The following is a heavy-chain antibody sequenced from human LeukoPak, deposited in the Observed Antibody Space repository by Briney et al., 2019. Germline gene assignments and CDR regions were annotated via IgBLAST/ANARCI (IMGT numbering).Heavy chain of an antibody. Sequence: GGSLRLSCAASGFTFSSYAMHWVRQAPGKGLEWVAVISYDGSNKYYADSVKGRFTISRDDAKNTVHLQMYSLGAEDSAVYYCVRGASLAYYMDVWGKGTTVTVSS. CDR1: GFTFSSYA. J-gene: IGHJ6*03. CDR2: ISYDGSNK. D-gene: IGHD3-16*02. V-gene: IGHV3-30-3*01. CDR3: VRGASLAYYMDV.